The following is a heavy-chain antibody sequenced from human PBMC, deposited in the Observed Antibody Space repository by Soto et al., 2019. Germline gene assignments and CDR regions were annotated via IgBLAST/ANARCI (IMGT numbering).Heavy chain of an antibody. D-gene: IGHD3-9*01. CDR1: GGTFSSYT. J-gene: IGHJ4*02. CDR2: IIPILGIA. CDR3: ARDRRYDILAGYSIFDY. V-gene: IGHV1-69*08. Sequence: QVQLVQSGAEVKKPGSSVKVSCKASGGTFSSYTISWVRQAPGQGLEWMGRIIPILGIANYAQKFQGRVTITADKSTSRAYMELSSLRSEDTAGYYCARDRRYDILAGYSIFDYWGQGTLVTVYS.